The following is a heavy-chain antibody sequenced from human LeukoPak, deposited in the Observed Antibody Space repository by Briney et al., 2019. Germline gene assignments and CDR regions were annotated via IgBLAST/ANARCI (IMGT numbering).Heavy chain of an antibody. D-gene: IGHD1-26*01. CDR1: GGSISSYY. CDR2: IYYSGGT. CDR3: ASATVGATTSFDY. V-gene: IGHV4-59*01. J-gene: IGHJ4*02. Sequence: PSETLSLTCTVSGGSISSYYWSWIRQPPGKGLEWIGYIYYSGGTNYNPSLKRRVTISVDTSKNQFSLKLSSVTAADTAVYYCASATVGATTSFDYWGQGTLVTVSS.